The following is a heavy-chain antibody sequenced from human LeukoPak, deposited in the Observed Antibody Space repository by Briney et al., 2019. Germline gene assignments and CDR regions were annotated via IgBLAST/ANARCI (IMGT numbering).Heavy chain of an antibody. CDR1: GFTVSSNY. D-gene: IGHD3-22*01. V-gene: IGHV3-53*01. Sequence: GGSLRLSCAASGFTVSSNYMSWVRQAPGKGLEWVSVIYSGGSTYYADSVKGRFTISRDNAKNSLYLQMNSLRAEDTAVYYCARGGGSGYLNYYYYYGMDVWGQGTTVTVSS. J-gene: IGHJ6*02. CDR3: ARGGGSGYLNYYYYYGMDV. CDR2: IYSGGST.